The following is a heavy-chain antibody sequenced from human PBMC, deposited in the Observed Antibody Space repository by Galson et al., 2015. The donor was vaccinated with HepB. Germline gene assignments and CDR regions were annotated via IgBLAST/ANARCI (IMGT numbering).Heavy chain of an antibody. D-gene: IGHD2-21*02. J-gene: IGHJ4*02. CDR3: ASRVTGVGAYDY. CDR1: GYTFTSYV. Sequence: SVKVSCKASGYTFTSYVLHWVRQASGQRLEWMGWINAGNGNTKYSQMFQGRVTITRDTSASTAYMELSSLRSEDTAVYYCASRVTGVGAYDYWGQGTLVTVSS. CDR2: INAGNGNT. V-gene: IGHV1-3*01.